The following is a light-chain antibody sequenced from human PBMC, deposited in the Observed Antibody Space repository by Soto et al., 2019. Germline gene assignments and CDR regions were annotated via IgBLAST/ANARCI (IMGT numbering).Light chain of an antibody. CDR3: GPWATSLSIPWV. J-gene: IGLJ3*02. CDR2: DST. V-gene: IGLV1-51*01. Sequence: QSVLTQPPSVSAAPGQKVTISCSGSSSNIGYNYVAWYQQLPGTPPKLLIYDSTQRAAGIPDRFSGSKSGTSATLAITGLQTGDEADYYCGPWATSLSIPWVFGGGAKLTVL. CDR1: SSNIGYNY.